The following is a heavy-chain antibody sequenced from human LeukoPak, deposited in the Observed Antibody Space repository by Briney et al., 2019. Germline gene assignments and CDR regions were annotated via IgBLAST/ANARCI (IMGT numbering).Heavy chain of an antibody. V-gene: IGHV3-21*01. CDR1: GFTFSSYS. J-gene: IGHJ6*02. D-gene: IGHD4-17*01. Sequence: GGSLRLSCAASGFTFSSYSMNWVRQAPGKGLEWVSSISSSSSYIHYADSVKGRFTISRDNAKNSLYLQMNSLRAEDTAVYYCARDRTVTPYGYGMDVWGQGTTVTVSS. CDR3: ARDRTVTPYGYGMDV. CDR2: ISSSSSYI.